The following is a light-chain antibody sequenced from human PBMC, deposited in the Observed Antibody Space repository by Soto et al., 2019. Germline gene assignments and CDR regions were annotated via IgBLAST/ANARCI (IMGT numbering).Light chain of an antibody. Sequence: DIQMTQSPSSLSASVGNRVTITCQASQDIATYLNWYQQKPGKAPNLLIYDASNLETGVPSRFSGGGSGTHFTFTISNLQPEDIATYYCQKYNSAPWTFGQGTKVEIK. CDR3: QKYNSAPWT. CDR1: QDIATY. V-gene: IGKV1-33*01. J-gene: IGKJ1*01. CDR2: DAS.